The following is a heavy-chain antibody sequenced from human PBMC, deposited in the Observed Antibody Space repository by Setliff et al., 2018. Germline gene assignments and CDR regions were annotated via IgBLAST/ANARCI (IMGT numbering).Heavy chain of an antibody. CDR2: INPNSGGT. CDR1: GYTFTGYY. Sequence: GASVKVSCKASGYTFTGYYMHWVRQAPGQGLEWMGWINPNSGGTNYAQKFQGRVTMTRDTSISTAYMELSSLRSEDTAVYYCARANYYDSSGHSVYGMDVWGQGTTVTVSS. J-gene: IGHJ6*02. CDR3: ARANYYDSSGHSVYGMDV. D-gene: IGHD3-22*01. V-gene: IGHV1-2*02.